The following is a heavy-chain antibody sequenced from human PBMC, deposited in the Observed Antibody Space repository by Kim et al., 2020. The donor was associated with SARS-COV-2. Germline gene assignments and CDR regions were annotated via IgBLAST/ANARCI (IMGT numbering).Heavy chain of an antibody. CDR3: ARETSGSYSSYYYGLDV. Sequence: GGSLRLSCAASGFSVSSNHMSWVCLAPGKGLLWVSVIYSGGSTYYADSVKGRFIISRANSKNTVNLQMNSLRDEDTAVYYCARETSGSYSSYYYGLDVWG. D-gene: IGHD1-26*01. J-gene: IGHJ6*01. V-gene: IGHV3-53*01. CDR2: IYSGGST. CDR1: GFSVSSNH.